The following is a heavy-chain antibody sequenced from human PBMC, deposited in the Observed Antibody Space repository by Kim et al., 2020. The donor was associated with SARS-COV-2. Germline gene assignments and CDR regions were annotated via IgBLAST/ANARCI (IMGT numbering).Heavy chain of an antibody. CDR3: ARGHIVVVTAINYYYGMDV. V-gene: IGHV1-69*13. Sequence: SVKVSCKASGGTFSSYAISWVRQAPGQGLEWMGGIIPIFGTANYAQKFQGRVTITADESTSTAYMELSSLRSEDTAVYYCARGHIVVVTAINYYYGMDVWGQETTVTVSS. D-gene: IGHD2-21*02. J-gene: IGHJ6*02. CDR2: IIPIFGTA. CDR1: GGTFSSYA.